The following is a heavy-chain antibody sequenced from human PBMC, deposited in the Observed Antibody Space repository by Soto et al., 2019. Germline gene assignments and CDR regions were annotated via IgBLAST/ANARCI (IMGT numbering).Heavy chain of an antibody. D-gene: IGHD1-20*01. CDR3: TEFGMTGTP. V-gene: IGHV3-73*01. Sequence: GGSLRLSCAASGFTFSGSAMHWVRQASGKGLEWVGRIRSKANSYATAYAASVKGRFTISRDDSKNTAYLQMNSLKTEDTAVYYCTEFGMTGTPWGQGTLVTVSS. J-gene: IGHJ4*02. CDR1: GFTFSGSA. CDR2: IRSKANSYAT.